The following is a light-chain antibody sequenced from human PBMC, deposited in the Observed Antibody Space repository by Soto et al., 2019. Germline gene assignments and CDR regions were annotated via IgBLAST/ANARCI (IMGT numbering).Light chain of an antibody. V-gene: IGLV3-9*01. Sequence: SYELTQPLSVSVALGQTARITCGGNNIGSKNVHWYQQKPGQAPVLVIYRDSNRPSGIPERFSGSNSGNTATLTISRAQAGDEADYYCQVWDSSTAWDVVFGGGTKLTVL. J-gene: IGLJ2*01. CDR3: QVWDSSTAWDVV. CDR1: NIGSKN. CDR2: RDS.